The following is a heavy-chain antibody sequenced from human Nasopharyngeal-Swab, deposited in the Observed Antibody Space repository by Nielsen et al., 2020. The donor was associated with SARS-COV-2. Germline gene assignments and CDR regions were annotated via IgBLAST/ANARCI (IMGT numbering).Heavy chain of an antibody. Sequence: GSLRLSCAVYGGSFSGYHWCWIRQPPGKGLEWIGAINHCGSTNNNPFLKSRVTITVDTSKNQFSLKLSSVTAADTAVYYCARVTPRRNGATFSIDYWGQGTLVTVSS. CDR2: INHCGST. CDR1: GGSFSGYH. D-gene: IGHD1-26*01. V-gene: IGHV4-34*01. CDR3: ARVTPRRNGATFSIDY. J-gene: IGHJ4*02.